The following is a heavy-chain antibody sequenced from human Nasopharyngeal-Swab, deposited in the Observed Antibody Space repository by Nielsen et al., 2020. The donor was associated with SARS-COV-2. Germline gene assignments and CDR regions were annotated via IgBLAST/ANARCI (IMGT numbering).Heavy chain of an antibody. CDR3: ARGRDFSLDS. CDR1: GDSVSSHSAG. D-gene: IGHD3-3*01. J-gene: IGHJ4*02. Sequence: SQTLSLTCAISGDSVSSHSAGWNWIRQSPSRGLEWLGRTLYRSKWYNDYAESVKSRIAVNPDTSKNQFSLQLNSVTPEDTAVYYCARGRDFSLDSWGQGTPVT. CDR2: TLYRSKWYN. V-gene: IGHV6-1*01.